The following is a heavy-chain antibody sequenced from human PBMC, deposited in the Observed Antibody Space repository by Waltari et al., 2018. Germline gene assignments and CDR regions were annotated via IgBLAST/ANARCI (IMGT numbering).Heavy chain of an antibody. Sequence: EVQLLDSGGGLVQPGGSLMLSCSASGFIFTPSAIDWVRQAPGKGLEWGSGISGSGYNTYYADSVKGRVTISRDNFKNTVYLQMNSLRVEDTAVYFCAKEIAVTPTYYFDSWGLGTLVTVSS. J-gene: IGHJ4*02. CDR3: AKEIAVTPTYYFDS. CDR2: ISGSGYNT. V-gene: IGHV3-23*01. CDR1: GFIFTPSA. D-gene: IGHD4-17*01.